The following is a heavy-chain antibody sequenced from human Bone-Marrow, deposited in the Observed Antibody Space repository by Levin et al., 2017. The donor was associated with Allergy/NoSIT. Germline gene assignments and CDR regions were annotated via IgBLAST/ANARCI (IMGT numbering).Heavy chain of an antibody. Sequence: ASVKVSCKASGYTFTSYYMHWVRQAPGQGLEWMGIINPSGGSTSYAQKFQGRVTMTRDTSTSTVYMELSSLRSEDTAVYYCARVPRVLVTTPTPLRRYYYYYYGMDVWGQGTTVTVSS. V-gene: IGHV1-46*01. CDR2: INPSGGST. CDR1: GYTFTSYY. J-gene: IGHJ6*02. CDR3: ARVPRVLVTTPTPLRRYYYYYYGMDV. D-gene: IGHD4-17*01.